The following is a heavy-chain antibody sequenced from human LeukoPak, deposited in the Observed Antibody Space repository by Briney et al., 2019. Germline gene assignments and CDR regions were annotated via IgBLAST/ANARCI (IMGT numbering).Heavy chain of an antibody. Sequence: PSETLSLTCTVSGGSVSSYEYYWGWIRQPPGKGLEWIGNTYYTGSTYYNPSLRSRVTMSVDTSKSQFSLKMSSVTAADTAVYCCARLSKGRYFDYIFDHWGQGTVVTVSS. V-gene: IGHV4-39*01. D-gene: IGHD3-9*01. CDR2: TYYTGST. CDR1: GGSVSSYEYY. J-gene: IGHJ4*02. CDR3: ARLSKGRYFDYIFDH.